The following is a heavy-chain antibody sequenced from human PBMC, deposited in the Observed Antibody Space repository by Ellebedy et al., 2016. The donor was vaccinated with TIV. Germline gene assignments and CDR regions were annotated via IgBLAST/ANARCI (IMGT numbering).Heavy chain of an antibody. CDR1: GYPFTSYH. Sequence: ASVKVSCKASGYPFTSYHMHWVRRAPGQGLEWMGVINANDGSTKYAQSFQGRVTMTRDTSTTTVHLELTTLRFDDTAVYYCARAPWFDPWGQGTLVTVSS. CDR2: INANDGST. J-gene: IGHJ5*01. CDR3: ARAPWFDP. V-gene: IGHV1-46*01.